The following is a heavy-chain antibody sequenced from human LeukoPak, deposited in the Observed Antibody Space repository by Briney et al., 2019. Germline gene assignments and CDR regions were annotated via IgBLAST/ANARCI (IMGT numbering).Heavy chain of an antibody. CDR1: GFTFSSFV. CDR2: ISYDGSNK. CDR3: ARDELDDYGDYNTGY. D-gene: IGHD4-17*01. J-gene: IGHJ4*02. V-gene: IGHV3-30-3*01. Sequence: GGSLRLSCAASGFTFSSFVLQWGRQAPGKGLEWVAVISYDGSNKYYADSVKGRFTISRDNSKNPLYLQMNSLRAEDTAVYYCARDELDDYGDYNTGYRGQGTLVTVSS.